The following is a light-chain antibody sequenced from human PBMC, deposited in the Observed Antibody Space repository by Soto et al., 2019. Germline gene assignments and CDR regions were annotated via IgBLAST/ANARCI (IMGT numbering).Light chain of an antibody. CDR3: AAWAYSRSGTHVV. CDR1: SSNIGSSY. J-gene: IGLJ2*01. Sequence: QSVLTQPPSASGTPGQRVTISCSGSSSNIGSSYVYWYQQLPGPAPKLLLYSNNQRPSGVPDRFSGSKSGTSASLALSGLRSEDEADYYCAAWAYSRSGTHVVFGGGTKVTVL. CDR2: SNN. V-gene: IGLV1-47*02.